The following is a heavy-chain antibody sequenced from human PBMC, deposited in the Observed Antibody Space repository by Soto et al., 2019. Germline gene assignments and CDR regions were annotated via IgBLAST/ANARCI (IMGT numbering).Heavy chain of an antibody. CDR3: ARGQHPRLALSPFDY. D-gene: IGHD1-1*01. J-gene: IGHJ4*02. CDR1: GYTFTGYY. V-gene: IGHV1-2*04. Sequence: QVQLVQSGAEVKKPGASVKVSCKASGYTFTGYYMHWVRQAPGQGLEWMGWINPNSGGTNYAQKFQGWVTMTRDTSISTAYMELSRLRSDDTAVYYCARGQHPRLALSPFDYWGQGTLVTVSS. CDR2: INPNSGGT.